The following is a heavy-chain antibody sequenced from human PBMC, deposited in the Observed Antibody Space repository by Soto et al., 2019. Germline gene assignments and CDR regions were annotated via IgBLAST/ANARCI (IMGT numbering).Heavy chain of an antibody. V-gene: IGHV3-43*01. J-gene: IGHJ6*02. D-gene: IGHD3-3*01. CDR3: AKDRVIFGVATYYYGMDV. CDR1: GFTFDDYT. CDR2: ISWDGGST. Sequence: GGSLRLSCAASGFTFDDYTMHWVRQAPGKGLEWVSLISWDGGSTYYADSVKGRFTISRDNSKNSLYLQMNSLRTEDTALYYCAKDRVIFGVATYYYGMDVWGQGTTVTVSS.